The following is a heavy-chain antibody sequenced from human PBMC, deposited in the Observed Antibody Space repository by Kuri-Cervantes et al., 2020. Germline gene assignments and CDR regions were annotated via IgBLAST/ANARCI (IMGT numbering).Heavy chain of an antibody. J-gene: IGHJ4*02. V-gene: IGHV3-30*18. D-gene: IGHD6-13*01. CDR2: ISFDGSDK. Sequence: LSLTCAASGFTFSNHGMHWVRQAPGKGLEWVAVISFDGSDKSYADSVKGRFTISRDNSKNTLYLQMNSLRAEDTALYYCAKDMGYSSSWTGFDYWGQGTLVTVSS. CDR3: AKDMGYSSSWTGFDY. CDR1: GFTFSNHG.